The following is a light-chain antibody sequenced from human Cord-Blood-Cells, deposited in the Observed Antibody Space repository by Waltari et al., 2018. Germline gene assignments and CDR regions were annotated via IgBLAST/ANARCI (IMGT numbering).Light chain of an antibody. CDR2: AAS. V-gene: IGKV1-9*01. CDR1: QGISSY. J-gene: IGKJ4*01. Sequence: DIQLTQSPSFLSASVADRVPITCRASQGISSYLAWYQQKPGKAPKLLIYAASTLQSGVPSRFSGSGAGTEFTLTISRLQPEDFATYYCQQLNSYRLTFGGGTKVEIK. CDR3: QQLNSYRLT.